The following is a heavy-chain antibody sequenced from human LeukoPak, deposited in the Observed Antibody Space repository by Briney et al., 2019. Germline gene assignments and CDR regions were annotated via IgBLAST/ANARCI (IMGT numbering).Heavy chain of an antibody. CDR1: GGTFSTYT. Sequence: ASVKVSCKASGGTFSTYTITWVRQAPGQGLEWVGWINPNTGGTNYAQKFQGRVSMTRDTSMNTAYMDLSTLRSDDTAVYYCARDKDNGCGDWGQGTLVTVSS. D-gene: IGHD3-10*01. CDR3: ARDKDNGCGD. CDR2: INPNTGGT. J-gene: IGHJ4*02. V-gene: IGHV1-2*02.